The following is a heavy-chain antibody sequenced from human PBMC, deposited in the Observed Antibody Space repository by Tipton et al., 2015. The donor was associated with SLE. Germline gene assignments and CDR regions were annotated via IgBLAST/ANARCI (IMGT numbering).Heavy chain of an antibody. CDR1: GGSFSGYY. CDR3: ARSDLQWLVIV. Sequence: TLSLTCAVYGGSFSGYYWSWIRQPPGKGLEWIGSIYYSGSTNYNPSLKSRVTISVDTSKNQFSLKLSSVTAADTAVYYCARSDLQWLVIVWGQGTTVTVSS. V-gene: IGHV4-34*01. J-gene: IGHJ6*02. D-gene: IGHD6-19*01. CDR2: IYYSGST.